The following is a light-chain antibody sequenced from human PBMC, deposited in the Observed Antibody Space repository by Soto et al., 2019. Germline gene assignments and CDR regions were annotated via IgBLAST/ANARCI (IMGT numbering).Light chain of an antibody. CDR1: SGSIASNY. V-gene: IGLV6-57*02. CDR3: QSYDSSNNV. CDR2: EDN. J-gene: IGLJ6*01. Sequence: NFMLTQPHSVSESPGKTVTISCTGSSGSIASNYVQWYQQRPGSAPTTVIYEDNQRPSGVPDRFSGSIDSSSNSASLTISGLKTDDEADYYCQSYDSSNNVFGSGTQLTVL.